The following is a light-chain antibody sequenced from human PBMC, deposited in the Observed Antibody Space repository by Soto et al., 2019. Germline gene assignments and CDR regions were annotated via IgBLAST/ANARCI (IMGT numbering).Light chain of an antibody. CDR2: EVS. Sequence: QSALTQPASVSGSPGQSITISCTGSSSDVGGYNYVSWYQQHPGKAPKLMIYEVSNRPSGISNRFSGSKSGNTASLTLSGLQAEDEADYYCCSSGGSPTYVFGTGTKLTVL. CDR1: SSDVGGYNY. CDR3: CSSGGSPTYV. V-gene: IGLV2-14*01. J-gene: IGLJ1*01.